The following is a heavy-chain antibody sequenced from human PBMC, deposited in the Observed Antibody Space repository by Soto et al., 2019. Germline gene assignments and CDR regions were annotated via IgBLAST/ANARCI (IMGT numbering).Heavy chain of an antibody. CDR1: GFTFSSYA. D-gene: IGHD1-1*01. J-gene: IGHJ6*02. Sequence: EVQLLESGGGLVQPGGSLRLSCAASGFTFSSYAMSWVRQAPGKGLEWVSAISGSGGSTYYADSVKGRFTISRDNSKNKLYLQMNSLRAEDTAVYYCAKRLTTERYYYYGIDVWGQGTTVTVSS. CDR2: ISGSGGST. V-gene: IGHV3-23*01. CDR3: AKRLTTERYYYYGIDV.